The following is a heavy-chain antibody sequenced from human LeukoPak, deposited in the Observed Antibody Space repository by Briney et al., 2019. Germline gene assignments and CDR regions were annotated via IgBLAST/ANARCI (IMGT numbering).Heavy chain of an antibody. V-gene: IGHV1-18*01. CDR3: ARGYYDILTGYYHAFDI. Sequence: ASVKVSCKASGYTFTSYGISWVRQAPGQGLEWMGWISAYNGNTNYAQKLQGRVTMTTDTSTSTAYMELRSLRSDDTAVYYCARGYYDILTGYYHAFDIWGQGTMVIVSS. D-gene: IGHD3-9*01. CDR1: GYTFTSYG. J-gene: IGHJ3*02. CDR2: ISAYNGNT.